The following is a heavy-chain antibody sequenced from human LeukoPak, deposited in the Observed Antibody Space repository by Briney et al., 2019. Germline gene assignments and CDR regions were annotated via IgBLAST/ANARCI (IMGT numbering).Heavy chain of an antibody. D-gene: IGHD6-13*01. J-gene: IGHJ4*02. V-gene: IGHV4-39*01. CDR2: IYYSGST. CDR1: GGSISSSSYY. Sequence: SETLSLTCTVSGGSISSSSYYWGWIRQPPGKGLESIGSIYYSGSTYYNPSLKSRVTISVDTSKNQFSLRLSSVTAADTAVYYCARHTIAAAGSFDYWGQGTLVTVSS. CDR3: ARHTIAAAGSFDY.